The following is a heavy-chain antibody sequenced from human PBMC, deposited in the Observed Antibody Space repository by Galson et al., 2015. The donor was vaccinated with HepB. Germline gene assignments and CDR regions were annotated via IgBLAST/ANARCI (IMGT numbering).Heavy chain of an antibody. Sequence: SLRLSCAASGFTFSSYAMHWVRQAPGKGLEWVAVISYDGNNKYYADSVKGRFTISRDNSRNTLYLQMNSLRPEDTAVYYCARGDYDYIWGRSGFDYWGQGALVTVSS. D-gene: IGHD3-16*01. J-gene: IGHJ4*02. CDR1: GFTFSSYA. CDR2: ISYDGNNK. CDR3: ARGDYDYIWGRSGFDY. V-gene: IGHV3-30*04.